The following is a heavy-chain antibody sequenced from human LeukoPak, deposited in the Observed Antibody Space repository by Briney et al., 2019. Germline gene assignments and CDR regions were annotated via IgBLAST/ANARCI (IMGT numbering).Heavy chain of an antibody. Sequence: GGSLRLSCAASGFTFSSYNMNWVRQAPGKGLEWVSSISSSSSYIYYADSVKGRFTISRDNAKNSLYLQMNSLRAEDTAVYYCARGPVGANEYFQHWGQGTLVTVSP. D-gene: IGHD1-26*01. CDR1: GFTFSSYN. CDR2: ISSSSSYI. J-gene: IGHJ1*01. V-gene: IGHV3-21*01. CDR3: ARGPVGANEYFQH.